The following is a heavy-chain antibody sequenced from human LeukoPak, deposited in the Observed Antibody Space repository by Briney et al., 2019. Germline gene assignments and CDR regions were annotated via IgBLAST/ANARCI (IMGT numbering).Heavy chain of an antibody. CDR2: ISYDGSNK. D-gene: IGHD3-10*01. CDR1: GFTFSSYA. CDR3: ARGTGLLLWFGELFSAFDI. Sequence: GGSLRLSCAASGFTFSSYAMHWVRQAPGKGLEWVAVISYDGSNKYYADSVKGRFTISRDNSKNTLYLQMNSLRAEDTAVYYCARGTGLLLWFGELFSAFDIWGQWTMVTVSS. J-gene: IGHJ3*02. V-gene: IGHV3-30*04.